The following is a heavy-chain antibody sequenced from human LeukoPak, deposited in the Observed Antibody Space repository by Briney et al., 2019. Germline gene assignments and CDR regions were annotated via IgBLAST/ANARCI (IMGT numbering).Heavy chain of an antibody. CDR3: ARGLEDQYGDYWVRFDY. J-gene: IGHJ4*02. Sequence: SRVTISVDTSKNQFSLKLSSVTAADTAVYYCARGLEDQYGDYWVRFDYWGQGTLVTVSS. D-gene: IGHD4-17*01. V-gene: IGHV4-34*01.